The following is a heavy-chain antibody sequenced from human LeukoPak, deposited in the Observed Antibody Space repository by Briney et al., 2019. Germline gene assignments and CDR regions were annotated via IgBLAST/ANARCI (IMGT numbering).Heavy chain of an antibody. Sequence: GGSLRLSCAASGFTFSSYAMHWVRQAPGKGLEWVAVISYDGSNKYYADSVKGRFTISRDNSKNTLYLQMNSLRAEDTAVYYCARDRGSGYDWLYYYYYYGMDVWGQGTTVTASS. V-gene: IGHV3-30-3*01. CDR1: GFTFSSYA. CDR2: ISYDGSNK. J-gene: IGHJ6*02. D-gene: IGHD5-12*01. CDR3: ARDRGSGYDWLYYYYYYGMDV.